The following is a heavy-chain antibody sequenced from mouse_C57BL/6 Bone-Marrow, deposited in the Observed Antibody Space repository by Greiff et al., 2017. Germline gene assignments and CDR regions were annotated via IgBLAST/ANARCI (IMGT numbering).Heavy chain of an antibody. CDR1: GYTFTSYD. Sequence: VQLQQSGPELVKPGASVKLSCKASGYTFTSYDMNWVKQRPGQGLEWIGRIYPRDGSTKYNEKFKGKATLTVDTSSSTAYMALHSLTSEDSAVYFSARFEVYCCSGDCYFYVGGTGTTVTVS. V-gene: IGHV1-85*01. CDR3: ARFEVYCCSGDCYFYV. CDR2: IYPRDGST. J-gene: IGHJ1*03. D-gene: IGHD1-1*01.